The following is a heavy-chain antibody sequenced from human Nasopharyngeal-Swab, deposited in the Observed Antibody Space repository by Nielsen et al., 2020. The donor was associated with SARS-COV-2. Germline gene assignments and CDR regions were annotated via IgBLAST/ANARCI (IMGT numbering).Heavy chain of an antibody. J-gene: IGHJ6*02. CDR2: IYPGDSDT. D-gene: IGHD2-15*01. CDR1: GYSFTSYW. Sequence: GASLKISCKGSGYSFTSYWIGWVRQMPGKGLEWMGIIYPGDSDTRYSPSFQGQVTISADKSISTAYLQWSSLKASDTAMYYCARLVGSPYYYYYGMDVWGQGTTVTVSS. CDR3: ARLVGSPYYYYYGMDV. V-gene: IGHV5-51*01.